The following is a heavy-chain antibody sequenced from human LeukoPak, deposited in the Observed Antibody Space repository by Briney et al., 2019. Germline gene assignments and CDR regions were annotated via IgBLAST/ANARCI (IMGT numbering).Heavy chain of an antibody. CDR3: ARSPRGVIITYDY. CDR2: INPNTGAT. CDR1: GYTFTGYY. J-gene: IGHJ4*02. D-gene: IGHD3-10*01. Sequence: ASVKVSCKPSGYTFTGYYLHWVRQAPGQGPEWMGWINPNTGATMYSQKFQGRVTMTRDTSVSTGYMELRSLRSDDTAVYYCARSPRGVIITYDYWGQGTLVTVSS. V-gene: IGHV1-2*02.